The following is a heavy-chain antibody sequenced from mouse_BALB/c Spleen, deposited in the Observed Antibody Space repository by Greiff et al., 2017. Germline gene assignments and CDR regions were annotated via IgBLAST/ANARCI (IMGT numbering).Heavy chain of an antibody. D-gene: IGHD1-2*01. Sequence: EVKLVESGPSLVKPSQTLSLTCSVTGDSITSGYWNWIRKFPGNKLEYMGYISYSGSTYYNPSLKSRISITRDTSKNQYYLQLNSVTTEDTATYYCANSRLRGYAMDYWGQGTSVTVSS. CDR2: ISYSGST. J-gene: IGHJ4*01. V-gene: IGHV3-8*02. CDR1: GDSITSGY. CDR3: ANSRLRGYAMDY.